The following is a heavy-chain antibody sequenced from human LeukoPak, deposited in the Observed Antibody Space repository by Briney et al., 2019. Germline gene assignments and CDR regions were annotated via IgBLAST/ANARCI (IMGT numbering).Heavy chain of an antibody. CDR3: AKKNSGSYTRNFDY. Sequence: GGSLRLSCAASGFTFSSYGMHWVRQAPGKGLEWVAVISYDGSNKYYADSVKGRFTISRDNSKNTLYLQMNSLRAEDTAVYYCAKKNSGSYTRNFDYWGQGTLVTVSS. J-gene: IGHJ4*02. V-gene: IGHV3-30*18. CDR1: GFTFSSYG. CDR2: ISYDGSNK. D-gene: IGHD1-26*01.